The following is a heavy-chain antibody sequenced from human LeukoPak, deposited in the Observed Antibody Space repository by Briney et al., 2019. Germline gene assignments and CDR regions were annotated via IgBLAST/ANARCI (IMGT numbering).Heavy chain of an antibody. V-gene: IGHV3-11*01. Sequence: GGSLRLSCAASGFTFSDYYMSWIRQARGKGLEGVSYISSSGSTIYYADSVKGRFTISRDNAKNSLYLQMNSLRAEDTAVYYCAREGSGWRYYYYYYMDVWGKGTTVTVSS. CDR2: ISSSGSTI. CDR1: GFTFSDYY. CDR3: AREGSGWRYYYYYYMDV. D-gene: IGHD6-19*01. J-gene: IGHJ6*03.